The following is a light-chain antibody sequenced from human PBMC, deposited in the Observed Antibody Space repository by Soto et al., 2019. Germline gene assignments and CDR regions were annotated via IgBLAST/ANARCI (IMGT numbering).Light chain of an antibody. V-gene: IGKV1-13*02. CDR2: DAS. CDR3: QQYNTYPLT. Sequence: AIQLTQSPSSLSASIGDIVSITCRASQGISNSLAWYQQKPGKAPNLLIYDASNFESGVPSRFSGSGSGTEFTLTISNLQPDDFATYYCQQYNTYPLTFGGGTKVDIK. CDR1: QGISNS. J-gene: IGKJ4*01.